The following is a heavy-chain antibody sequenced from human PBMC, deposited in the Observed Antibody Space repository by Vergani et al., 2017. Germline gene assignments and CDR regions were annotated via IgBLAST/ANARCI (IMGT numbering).Heavy chain of an antibody. J-gene: IGHJ5*02. CDR3: AKGETTYYYDSSGSSNWFDP. Sequence: EVQLLESGGGLVQPGGSLRLSCAASGFNFSSYAMSWVRQAPEKGLEWVSTISGSGGSTYYADSVKGRFTISRDNFKNTLYLQMNSLRAEDTAVYYCAKGETTYYYDSSGSSNWFDPWGQGTLVTVSS. D-gene: IGHD3-22*01. CDR1: GFNFSSYA. CDR2: ISGSGGST. V-gene: IGHV3-23*01.